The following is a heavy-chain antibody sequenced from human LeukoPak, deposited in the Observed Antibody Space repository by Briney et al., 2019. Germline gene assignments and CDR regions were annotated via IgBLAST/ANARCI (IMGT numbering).Heavy chain of an antibody. CDR3: ARTPGQGSITMVRGVYFDY. CDR2: INPSGGST. V-gene: IGHV1-46*01. Sequence: GASVKVSCKASGYTFTSYYMHWVRQAPGQGLEWMGIINPSGGSTSYAQKFQGRVTMTRDMSTSTVYMELSSLRSEDTAVYYCARTPGQGSITMVRGVYFDYWGQGTLVTVSS. J-gene: IGHJ4*02. CDR1: GYTFTSYY. D-gene: IGHD3-10*01.